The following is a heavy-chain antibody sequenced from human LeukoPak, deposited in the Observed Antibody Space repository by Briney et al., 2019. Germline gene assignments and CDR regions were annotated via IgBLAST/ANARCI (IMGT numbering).Heavy chain of an antibody. CDR1: GYTFINYA. D-gene: IGHD6-19*01. V-gene: IGHV1-18*01. CDR2: ISAYNGNT. Sequence: GASVKVSCKASGYTFINYAISWVRQAPGQGLEWMGWISAYNGNTKYAQNLQGRVTMTTDTSTSTAYMELRSLRSDDTAVYYCARDRSWSSGDTAPNDYWGQGTLVTVS. CDR3: ARDRSWSSGDTAPNDY. J-gene: IGHJ4*02.